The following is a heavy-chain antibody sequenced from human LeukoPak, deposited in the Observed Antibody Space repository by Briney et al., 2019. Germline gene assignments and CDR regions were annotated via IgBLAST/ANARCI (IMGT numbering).Heavy chain of an antibody. CDR1: GFTFSSYG. Sequence: GRSLRLSCAASGFTFSSYGMHWVRQAPGKGLEWVAVISYDGSNKYYADSVKGRFTISRDNSKNTLYLQMNSLRAEDTAVYYCAKDRYGDYPDYWGQGTLVTVSS. J-gene: IGHJ4*02. CDR2: ISYDGSNK. CDR3: AKDRYGDYPDY. V-gene: IGHV3-30*18. D-gene: IGHD4-17*01.